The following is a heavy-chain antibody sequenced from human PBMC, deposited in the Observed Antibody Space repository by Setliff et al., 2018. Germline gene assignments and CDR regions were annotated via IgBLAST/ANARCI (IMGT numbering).Heavy chain of an antibody. CDR2: IIPIFGTA. CDR3: ARARTGSPLAGNWFDP. V-gene: IGHV1-69*13. D-gene: IGHD3-10*01. Sequence: SVKVSCKASGYTFTRYYMHWVRQAPGQGLEWMGRIIPIFGTANYAQKFQGRVTITADESTSTAYMELSSLRSEDTAVYYCARARTGSPLAGNWFDPWGQGTLVTSPQ. J-gene: IGHJ5*02. CDR1: GYTFTRYY.